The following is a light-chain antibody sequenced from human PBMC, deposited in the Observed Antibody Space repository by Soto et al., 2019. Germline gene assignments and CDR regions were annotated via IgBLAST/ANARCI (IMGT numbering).Light chain of an antibody. J-gene: IGKJ1*01. Sequence: IHMSHSPSTLSASVGDRVTITCRASQSISSWLAWYQQKPGKAPKLLIYKASSLEGGVPSRFSGSGSGTDFTLTISSLQADDFATYYCQQYNNYWTFGQGTKVDIK. V-gene: IGKV1-5*03. CDR2: KAS. CDR1: QSISSW. CDR3: QQYNNYWT.